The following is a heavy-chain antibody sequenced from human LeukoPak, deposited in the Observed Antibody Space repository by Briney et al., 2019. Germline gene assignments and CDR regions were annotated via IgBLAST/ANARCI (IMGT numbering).Heavy chain of an antibody. D-gene: IGHD2-2*01. CDR3: ARDLKVVPNYYYYYMDV. CDR1: GFTFSDYY. CDR2: ISSSGSTI. J-gene: IGHJ6*03. V-gene: IGHV3-11*01. Sequence: GGSLRLSCAASGFTFSDYYMSWIRQAPGKGLEWVSYISSSGSTIYYADSVKGRFTISRDNAKNSLYLQMNSLRAEDTAVYYCARDLKVVPNYYYYYMDVRGKGTTVTVSS.